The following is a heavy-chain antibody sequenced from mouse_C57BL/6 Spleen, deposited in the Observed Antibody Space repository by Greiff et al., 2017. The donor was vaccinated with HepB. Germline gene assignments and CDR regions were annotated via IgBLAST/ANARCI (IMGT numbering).Heavy chain of an antibody. CDR2: INPSNGGT. V-gene: IGHV1-53*01. CDR1: GYTFTSYW. D-gene: IGHD2-12*01. CDR3: AREAYYSEFYYFDY. J-gene: IGHJ2*01. Sequence: QVQLQQPGPELVKPGASVKLSCKASGYTFTSYWMHWVKQRPGQGLEWIGNINPSNGGTNYNEKFKSKATLTVDKSSSTAYMQLSSLTSEDSAVYYCAREAYYSEFYYFDYWGQGTTLTVSS.